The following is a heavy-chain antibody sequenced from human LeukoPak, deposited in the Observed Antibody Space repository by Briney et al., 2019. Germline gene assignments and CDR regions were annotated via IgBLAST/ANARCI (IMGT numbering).Heavy chain of an antibody. CDR3: ARGTTVVTSWFDP. V-gene: IGHV4-30-4*02. CDR1: GGSISSGDYY. Sequence: SETLSLTCTVSGGSISSGDYYWSWIRQPPGKGLEWIGYIYYSGSTHYNPSLKSRLTISVDTSKNQFPLKLNSVTAADTAVYYCARGTTVVTSWFDPWGQGTLVTVSS. J-gene: IGHJ5*02. D-gene: IGHD4-23*01. CDR2: IYYSGST.